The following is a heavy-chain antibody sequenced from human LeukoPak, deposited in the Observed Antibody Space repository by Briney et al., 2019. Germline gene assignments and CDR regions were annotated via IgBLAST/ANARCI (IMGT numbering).Heavy chain of an antibody. J-gene: IGHJ4*02. D-gene: IGHD5-24*01. CDR1: GGSISSYY. CDR3: ARVSARDGYNLDY. Sequence: KSSETLSRTCTVSGGSISSYYWSWIRQPPGKGLEWIGYIYYSGSTNYNPSLKSRVTISVETSKNQFSLKLSSVTAADTAVYYCARVSARDGYNLDYWGQGTMVTVSS. V-gene: IGHV4-59*01. CDR2: IYYSGST.